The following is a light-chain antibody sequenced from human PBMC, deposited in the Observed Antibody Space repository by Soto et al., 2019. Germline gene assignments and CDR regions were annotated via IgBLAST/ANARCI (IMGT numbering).Light chain of an antibody. CDR3: CSYAGTYNFWV. V-gene: IGLV1-40*01. CDR2: DNT. Sequence: QSVLTQPPSVSGAPGQRVTLSCTGSSSNIGAGYHVHWYQHLPGTAPKLLISDNTNRPSGVPDRFSGSKSGTSASLAITGLQAEDEADYYCCSYAGTYNFWVFGGGTKLT. J-gene: IGLJ3*02. CDR1: SSNIGAGYH.